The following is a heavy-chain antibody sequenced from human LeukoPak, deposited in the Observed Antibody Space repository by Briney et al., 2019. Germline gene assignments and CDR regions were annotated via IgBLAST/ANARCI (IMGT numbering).Heavy chain of an antibody. CDR3: ARGRLAAAGYYYYYGMDV. J-gene: IGHJ6*02. CDR2: IYYSGST. Sequence: SETLSLTCTVSGGSISSYYWSWIRQPPGKGLEWIGYIYYSGSTNYNPSLKSRVTISVDTSKNQSSLKLSSVTAADTAVYYCARGRLAAAGYYYYYGMDVWGQGTTVTVSS. D-gene: IGHD6-13*01. V-gene: IGHV4-59*01. CDR1: GGSISSYY.